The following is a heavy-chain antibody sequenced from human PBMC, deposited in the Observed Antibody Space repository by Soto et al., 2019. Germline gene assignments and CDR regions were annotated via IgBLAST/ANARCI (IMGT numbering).Heavy chain of an antibody. V-gene: IGHV4-39*02. Sequence: SETLSLTCTLAGGSISSSNYYWGWIRQPPGKGLEWIGSIYYSGSTYYNPSLKSRVTISVDTSKNQFSLKLTSVTAADTAVYYCARDKITGLFDYWGQGTLVTVS. J-gene: IGHJ4*02. CDR2: IYYSGST. CDR1: GGSISSSNYY. CDR3: ARDKITGLFDY. D-gene: IGHD2-8*02.